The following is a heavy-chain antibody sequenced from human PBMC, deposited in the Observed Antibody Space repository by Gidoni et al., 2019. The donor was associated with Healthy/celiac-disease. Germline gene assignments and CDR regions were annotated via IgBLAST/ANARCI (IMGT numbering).Heavy chain of an antibody. J-gene: IGHJ3*02. CDR2: IKTNTGNP. D-gene: IGHD3-10*01. CDR1: GYTFTSYA. Sequence: QVQLVKSGSELKKPGASVKVSCKASGYTFTSYAMNWVRQAPGQGLDWMGGIKTNTGNPTYAQGFTGRFVFSLDTSVCTAYLQISSLKAEDTAVYYCASPRITMVRGVLNDAFDIWGQGTMVTVSS. V-gene: IGHV7-4-1*02. CDR3: ASPRITMVRGVLNDAFDI.